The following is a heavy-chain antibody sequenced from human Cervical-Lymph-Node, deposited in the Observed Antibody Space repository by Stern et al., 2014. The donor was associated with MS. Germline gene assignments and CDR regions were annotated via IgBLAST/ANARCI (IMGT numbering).Heavy chain of an antibody. D-gene: IGHD4-17*01. Sequence: VQLVQSGAEVKKPGASVKVSCKASGYTFTSYYIHWVRQAPGQGLERMGIINPSGGSTSYAQKFQGRVTMTRDTSTSTVYMELRSLRSEDTAVYYCARDLYGDYGYWGQGTLVTVSS. J-gene: IGHJ4*02. V-gene: IGHV1-46*01. CDR2: INPSGGST. CDR1: GYTFTSYY. CDR3: ARDLYGDYGY.